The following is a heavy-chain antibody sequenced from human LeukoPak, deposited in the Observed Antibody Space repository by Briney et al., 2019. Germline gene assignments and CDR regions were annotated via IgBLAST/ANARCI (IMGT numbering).Heavy chain of an antibody. CDR3: ARAGYYDSSLDAFDI. D-gene: IGHD3-22*01. Sequence: ASVKVSCKASGYTFTSYGISWVRQAPGQGLEWMGWISAYNGNTNYAQKLQGRVTMTTDTSTSTAYMELRSLRSDDTAVYYCARAGYYDSSLDAFDIWGQGTMVTVSS. CDR2: ISAYNGNT. J-gene: IGHJ3*02. CDR1: GYTFTSYG. V-gene: IGHV1-18*01.